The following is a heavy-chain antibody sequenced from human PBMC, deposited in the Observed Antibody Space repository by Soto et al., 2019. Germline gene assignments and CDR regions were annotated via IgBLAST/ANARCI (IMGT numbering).Heavy chain of an antibody. J-gene: IGHJ4*02. V-gene: IGHV3-11*01. CDR1: GFSFSTYY. Sequence: PGGSLRLSWAASGFSFSTYYMSWIRQAPGRGLEWVSYISDSGSIVYLADSVKGRFTISRDNAKNSLYLQMNSLRTEDTAVYYCYATAIVASDYWGQGTPVTVSS. D-gene: IGHD5-12*01. CDR2: ISDSGSIV. CDR3: YATAIVASDY.